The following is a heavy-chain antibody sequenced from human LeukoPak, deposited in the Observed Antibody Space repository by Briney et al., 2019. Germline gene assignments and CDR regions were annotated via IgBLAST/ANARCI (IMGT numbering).Heavy chain of an antibody. CDR2: ISAYNGNT. D-gene: IGHD3-3*01. V-gene: IGHV1-18*01. CDR3: ARVYRVFGVVSGVVAP. Sequence: EASVKVSCKASGYTFTSYGISWVRQAPGQGLEWMGWISAYNGNTNYAQKLQGRVTMTTDTSTSTAYMELRSLRSNDTAVYYCARVYRVFGVVSGVVAPWGQGTLVTVSS. CDR1: GYTFTSYG. J-gene: IGHJ5*02.